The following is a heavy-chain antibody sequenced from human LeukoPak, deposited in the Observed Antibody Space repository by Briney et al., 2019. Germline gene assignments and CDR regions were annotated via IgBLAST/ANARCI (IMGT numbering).Heavy chain of an antibody. V-gene: IGHV4-31*03. J-gene: IGHJ4*02. CDR2: MDHTGNT. CDR1: GYSISSGFY. D-gene: IGHD2-21*02. Sequence: SETLSLTCTVSGYSISSGFYWSWIRQHPGKGLEWVGYMDHTGNTYNNPSLKSRVIISADTSENQFSLKLNSVTAADTAVYYCARSDERSFDYWGQGTLVTVSS. CDR3: ARSDERSFDY.